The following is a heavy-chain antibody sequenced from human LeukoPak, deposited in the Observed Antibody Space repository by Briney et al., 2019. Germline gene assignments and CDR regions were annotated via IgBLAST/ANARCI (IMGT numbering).Heavy chain of an antibody. CDR3: ARDGIDTYYYDSSGYY. J-gene: IGHJ4*02. Sequence: GGSLRLSCAASGFTFSSYAMHWVRQAPGKGLEWVAVISYDGSNKYYADSVKGRFTISRDNSKNTLYLQMNSLRAEDTAVYYCARDGIDTYYYDSSGYYWGQGTLVTVSS. D-gene: IGHD3-22*01. CDR2: ISYDGSNK. V-gene: IGHV3-30-3*01. CDR1: GFTFSSYA.